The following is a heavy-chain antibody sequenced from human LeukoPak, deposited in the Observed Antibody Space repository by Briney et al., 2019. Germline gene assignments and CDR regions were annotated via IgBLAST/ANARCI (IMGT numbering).Heavy chain of an antibody. V-gene: IGHV1-18*01. CDR1: GYTFTSYG. Sequence: GASVKVSCKASGYTFTSYGISWVRQAPGQGLEWMGWISAYNGNTNYAQKLQGRVTMTTDTSTSTAYMELRSLRSDDTAVYYCARLVSLLGATTDAFDIWGQGTRVTVSS. J-gene: IGHJ3*02. CDR2: ISAYNGNT. CDR3: ARLVSLLGATTDAFDI. D-gene: IGHD1-26*01.